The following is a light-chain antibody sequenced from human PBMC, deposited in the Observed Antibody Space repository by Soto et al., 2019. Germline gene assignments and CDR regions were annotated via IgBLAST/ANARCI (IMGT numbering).Light chain of an antibody. CDR1: SGDVGGYNY. J-gene: IGLJ1*01. V-gene: IGLV2-8*01. Sequence: QSVRTQPPSASGAPGQSGAIAWAGTSGDVGGYNYVSWYQQHPGKAPKLMIYEVNKRPSGVPDRFSGSKSGNTASLTVSGLQAEDEADYYCSSYAGSSNVFGTGTKVTVL. CDR3: SSYAGSSNV. CDR2: EVN.